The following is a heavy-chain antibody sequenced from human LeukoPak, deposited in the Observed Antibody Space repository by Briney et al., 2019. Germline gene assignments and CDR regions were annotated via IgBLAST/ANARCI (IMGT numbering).Heavy chain of an antibody. V-gene: IGHV4-61*01. CDR2: IYYSGNT. Sequence: SETLSLTCTVSGGSVSSGSYYWSWIRQPPGKGLEWIGYIYYSGNTNYDPSLKSRVTISVDTSKNQFSLKLSSVTAADTAVYYCARGGAHYGDFYFDYWGQGTLVTVSS. J-gene: IGHJ4*02. CDR3: ARGGAHYGDFYFDY. CDR1: GGSVSSGSYY. D-gene: IGHD4-17*01.